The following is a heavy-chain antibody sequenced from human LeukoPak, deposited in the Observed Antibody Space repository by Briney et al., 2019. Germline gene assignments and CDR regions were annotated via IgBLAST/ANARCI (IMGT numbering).Heavy chain of an antibody. CDR3: AYDRFRRWLLPGY. CDR1: GFTFSRYA. J-gene: IGHJ4*02. D-gene: IGHD5-24*01. V-gene: IGHV3-30-3*01. CDR2: ISDDGTNE. Sequence: GGSLRLSCAASGFTFSRYAMHWVRQAPGKGLECVAVISDDGTNEYYADSVKGRFTISRDNSKNTLYLQMNSLRAEDTAVYYCAYDRFRRWLLPGYWGQGTLVTVSS.